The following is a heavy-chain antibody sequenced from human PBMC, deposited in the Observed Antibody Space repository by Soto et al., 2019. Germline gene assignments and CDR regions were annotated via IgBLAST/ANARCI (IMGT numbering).Heavy chain of an antibody. CDR1: GYTFTSYG. CDR3: ARAPWRDSSSSSNDHNWFDP. D-gene: IGHD6-13*01. Sequence: ASVKVSCKASGYTFTSYGISWVRQAPGQGLEWMGWISAYNGNTNYAQKLQGRVTMTTDTSTSTAYMELRSLRSDDTAVYYCARAPWRDSSSSSNDHNWFDPWDQGTLVTFSS. CDR2: ISAYNGNT. V-gene: IGHV1-18*01. J-gene: IGHJ5*02.